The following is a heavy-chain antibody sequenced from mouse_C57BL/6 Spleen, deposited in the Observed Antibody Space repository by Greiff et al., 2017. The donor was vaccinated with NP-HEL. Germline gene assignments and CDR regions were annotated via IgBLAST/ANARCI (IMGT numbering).Heavy chain of an antibody. Sequence: VKLQQPGTELVKPGASVKLSCKASGYTFTSYWMHWVKQRPGQGLEWIGNINPSNGGTNYNEKFKSKATLTVDKSSSTAYMQLSSLTSEDSAVYYCARSGLLPGWYFDVWGTGTTVTVSS. CDR2: INPSNGGT. J-gene: IGHJ1*03. V-gene: IGHV1-53*01. D-gene: IGHD1-1*01. CDR1: GYTFTSYW. CDR3: ARSGLLPGWYFDV.